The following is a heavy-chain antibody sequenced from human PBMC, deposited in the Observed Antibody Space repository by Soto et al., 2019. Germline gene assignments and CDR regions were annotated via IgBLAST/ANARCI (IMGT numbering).Heavy chain of an antibody. CDR3: TRDGDGRMTTNPYYYYGMDV. J-gene: IGHJ6*02. V-gene: IGHV4-59*01. CDR2: VYYSGGA. D-gene: IGHD2-21*02. CDR1: GGSISGYY. Sequence: SETLSLTCTVSGGSISGYYWSWIRQPPGKGLEWIGNVYYSGGAKYNPSVKRRVSISVGTSKNQFSLNLSSVTAADTAVYYCTRDGDGRMTTNPYYYYGMDVWGPGITVTAP.